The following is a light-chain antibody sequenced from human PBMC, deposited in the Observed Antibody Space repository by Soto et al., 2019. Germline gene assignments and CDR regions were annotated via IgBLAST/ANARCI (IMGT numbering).Light chain of an antibody. Sequence: QSVLTQPASVSGSPGQSLTISRTVTSIDITPYNYVSWYQQHPGKAPKLIIYEVSYRPSGISNRFSGSKSGNTASLTISGLQAEDEADYYCSSYTSSTNYVFGTGTKVTVL. CDR3: SSYTSSTNYV. J-gene: IGLJ1*01. V-gene: IGLV2-14*01. CDR2: EVS. CDR1: SIDITPYNY.